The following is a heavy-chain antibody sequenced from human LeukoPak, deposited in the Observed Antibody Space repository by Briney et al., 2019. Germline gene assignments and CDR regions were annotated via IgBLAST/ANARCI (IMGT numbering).Heavy chain of an antibody. CDR2: IRYDGSNK. Sequence: GRSLRLSCAASGFAFSSYGMHWVRQAPGKGLEWVAFIRYDGSNKYYADSVKGRFTISRDNSKNTLYLQMNSLRAEDTAVYYCAKDAAARIPPYYYYMDVWGKGTTVTVSS. D-gene: IGHD6-6*01. J-gene: IGHJ6*03. CDR1: GFAFSSYG. V-gene: IGHV3-30*02. CDR3: AKDAAARIPPYYYYMDV.